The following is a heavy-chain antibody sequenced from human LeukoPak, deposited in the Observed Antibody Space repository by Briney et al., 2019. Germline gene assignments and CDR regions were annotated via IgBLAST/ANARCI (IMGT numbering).Heavy chain of an antibody. CDR1: GYTFTFYY. D-gene: IGHD6-13*01. J-gene: IGHJ5*02. CDR3: ARAAGYSSRESWFDP. CDR2: INPSGGST. Sequence: ASVKVSCKASGYTFTFYYIHWVRQAPGQGLEWMGIINPSGGSTNYAQKFQGRVTMTRDTSTSTVYMELSSLRSEDTAVYYCARAAGYSSRESWFDPWGQGTLVTVSS. V-gene: IGHV1-46*01.